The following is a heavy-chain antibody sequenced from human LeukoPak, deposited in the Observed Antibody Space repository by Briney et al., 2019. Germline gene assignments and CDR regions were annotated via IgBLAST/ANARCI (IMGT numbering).Heavy chain of an antibody. Sequence: SETLSLTCAVYGGSFSGYYWSWIRQPPGKGLEWIGEINHSGSTNYNPSLKSRVTISVDTSKNQFSLQLNSVTPEDTAVYYCARLVEDIVVVVAASYYYYYMDVWGKGTTVTVSS. CDR3: ARLVEDIVVVVAASYYYYYMDV. D-gene: IGHD2-15*01. CDR2: INHSGST. CDR1: GGSFSGYY. J-gene: IGHJ6*03. V-gene: IGHV4-34*01.